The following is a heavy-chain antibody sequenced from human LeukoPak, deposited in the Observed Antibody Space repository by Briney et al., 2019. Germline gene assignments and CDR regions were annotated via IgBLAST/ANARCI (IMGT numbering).Heavy chain of an antibody. CDR2: IKYDGNNK. CDR3: SILAVASDFDY. D-gene: IGHD6-19*01. J-gene: IGHJ4*02. CDR1: GFSFSSYD. Sequence: PGGSLRLSCAVSGFSFSSYDMHWVRQAPGKGLEWVAAIKYDGNNKYYVKSVKGRFTISRDNSRNILYLQMNSLRVEDTAVYSCSILAVASDFDYWGQGTLVTVSS. V-gene: IGHV3-33*01.